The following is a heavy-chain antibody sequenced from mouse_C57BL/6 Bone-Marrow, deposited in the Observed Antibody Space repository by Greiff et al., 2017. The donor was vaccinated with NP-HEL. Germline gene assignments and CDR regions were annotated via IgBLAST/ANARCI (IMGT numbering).Heavy chain of an antibody. J-gene: IGHJ3*01. D-gene: IGHD2-3*01. V-gene: IGHV1-82*01. CDR3: ARGWLLRPPWFAY. Sequence: QVQLQQSGPELVKPGASVKISCKASGYAFSSSWMNWVKQRPGKGLEWIGRIYPGDGDTNYNGKFKGKATLTADKSSSTAYMQLSSLTSEDSAVYFCARGWLLRPPWFAYWGQGTLVTVSA. CDR2: IYPGDGDT. CDR1: GYAFSSSW.